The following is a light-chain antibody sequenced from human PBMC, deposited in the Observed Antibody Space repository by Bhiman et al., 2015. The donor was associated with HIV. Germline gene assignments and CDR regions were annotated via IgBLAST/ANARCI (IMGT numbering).Light chain of an antibody. CDR3: QSADSSGTYV. CDR1: ALAKQY. J-gene: IGLJ1*01. Sequence: SYELTQPPSVSVSPGQTARITCSGDALAKQYAYWYQQKPGQAPVLVIYNDSERPSAIPERFSGSSSGTTVTLTISGVQAEDEADYYCQSADSSGTYVFGTGTKVTVL. CDR2: NDS. V-gene: IGLV3-25*03.